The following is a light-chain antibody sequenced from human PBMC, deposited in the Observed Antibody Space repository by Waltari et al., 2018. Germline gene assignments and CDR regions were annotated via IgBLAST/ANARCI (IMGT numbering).Light chain of an antibody. V-gene: IGLV1-44*01. CDR3: AAWDDSLSALYV. CDR1: SPNLGSNT. J-gene: IGLJ1*01. CDR2: SKN. Sequence: QSVLTQPPSASGTPGQRVTISCSGSSPNLGSNTVNWYQQLPGPAPKLLIPSKNQRPSGVPGRFSGSTSGTSASLAISGLQSEDEADYYCAAWDDSLSALYVFGTGTKVTVL.